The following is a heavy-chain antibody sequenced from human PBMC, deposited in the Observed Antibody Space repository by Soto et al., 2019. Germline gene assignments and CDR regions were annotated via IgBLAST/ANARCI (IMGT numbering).Heavy chain of an antibody. D-gene: IGHD2-21*02. CDR3: ASKAACGGDCYAFDS. CDR1: GGTFSSNT. V-gene: IGHV1-69*06. Sequence: QVQLVQSGAEVKKPGSSVKISCKASGGTFSSNTINGVRQAAGQGLEWMGGIIPLFGTANYAEKFQGRVTITADTATNTEYLELSSLRSEDTAVYYCASKAACGGDCYAFDSWGQGTLVNVSS. J-gene: IGHJ4*02. CDR2: IIPLFGTA.